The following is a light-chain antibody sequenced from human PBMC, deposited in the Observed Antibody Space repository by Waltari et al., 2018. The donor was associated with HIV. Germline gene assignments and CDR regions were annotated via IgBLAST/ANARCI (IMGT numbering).Light chain of an antibody. CDR3: GTWDTSLSAGV. CDR1: RSTIGNNY. Sequence: QAVLTQPPSVSASPGQKVTISCSRSRSTIGNNYVSWYQQFRGKAPKVLIYDNNKRPPGVPDRFSGSRSGTSATLGVAGLQTGDEADYYCGTWDTSLSAGVFGGGTKLTVL. V-gene: IGLV1-51*01. CDR2: DNN. J-gene: IGLJ3*02.